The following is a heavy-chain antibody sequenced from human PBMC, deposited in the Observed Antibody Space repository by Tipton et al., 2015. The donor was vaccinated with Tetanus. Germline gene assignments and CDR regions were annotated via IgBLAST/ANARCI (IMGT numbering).Heavy chain of an antibody. CDR1: GFTFSSHS. CDR3: VTGRVFDY. Sequence: FLRLSCAASGFTFSSHSINWVRQSPGKGLQWVSSISSTSSYISYTDSVKGRFTISRDNGRNSLFLQMNNLTEEDTGIYYCVTGRVFDYWGQGTLVTVSS. V-gene: IGHV3-21*01. CDR2: ISSTSSYI. J-gene: IGHJ4*02.